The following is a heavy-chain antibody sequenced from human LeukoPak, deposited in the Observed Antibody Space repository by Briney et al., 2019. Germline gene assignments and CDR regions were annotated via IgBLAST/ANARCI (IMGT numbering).Heavy chain of an antibody. V-gene: IGHV4-38-2*01. CDR2: IYHSGST. Sequence: SETLSLTCAVSGYSISSGYYWGWIRQPPGKGLEWIGSIYHSGSTYYNPPLKSRVTISVDTSKNQFSLKLSSVTAADTAVYYCARVQESVAGHFGYWGQGTLVTVSS. J-gene: IGHJ4*02. CDR3: ARVQESVAGHFGY. CDR1: GYSISSGYY. D-gene: IGHD6-19*01.